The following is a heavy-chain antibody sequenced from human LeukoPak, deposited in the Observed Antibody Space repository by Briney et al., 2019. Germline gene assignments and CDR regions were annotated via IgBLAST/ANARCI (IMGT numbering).Heavy chain of an antibody. CDR3: AKAISSWYYYGMNV. D-gene: IGHD6-13*01. J-gene: IGHJ6*04. CDR2: ISGSGGST. Sequence: GGSLRLSCAASGFTFSSYAMTWVRQAPGKGLEWVSGISGSGGSTYQADSVKGRFTISGDNSKNTLYLQMSSLRAEDTAVYYCAKAISSWYYYGMNVWGKGTTVTVSS. CDR1: GFTFSSYA. V-gene: IGHV3-23*01.